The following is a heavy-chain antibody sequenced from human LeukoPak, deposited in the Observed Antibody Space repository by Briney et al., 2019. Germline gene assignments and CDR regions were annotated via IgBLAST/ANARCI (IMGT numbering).Heavy chain of an antibody. V-gene: IGHV5-51*01. D-gene: IGHD1-26*01. J-gene: IGHJ5*02. CDR1: GYNFANYW. Sequence: GESLKISCKGSGYNFANYWIGWVRQVPGKGLEWMGNIYPGDSETKYSPSFQGQVTISADKSISTAYLQWSSLKASDTAMYYCARRPVGATYWFDPWGQGTLVTVSS. CDR2: IYPGDSET. CDR3: ARRPVGATYWFDP.